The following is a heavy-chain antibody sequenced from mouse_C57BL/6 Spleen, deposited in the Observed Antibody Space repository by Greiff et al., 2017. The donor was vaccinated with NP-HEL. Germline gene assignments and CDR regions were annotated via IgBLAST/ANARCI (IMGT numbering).Heavy chain of an antibody. CDR2: IDPSDSET. J-gene: IGHJ4*01. CDR3: ARRGDAMDY. CDR1: GYTFTSYW. V-gene: IGHV1-52*01. Sequence: QVQLQQPGAELVRPGSSVKLSCKASGYTFTSYWMHWVKQRPIQGLEWIGNIDPSDSETHYTQKFKDKATLTVDKSSSTAYMQLSSLTSEDSAVYYGARRGDAMDYWGQGTSVTVSS.